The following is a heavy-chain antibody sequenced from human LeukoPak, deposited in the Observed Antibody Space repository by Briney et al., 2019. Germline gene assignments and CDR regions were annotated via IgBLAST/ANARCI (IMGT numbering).Heavy chain of an antibody. CDR1: GYTFTSYG. D-gene: IGHD3-3*01. J-gene: IGHJ5*02. CDR2: INPNSGGT. V-gene: IGHV1-2*02. Sequence: ASVKVSCKASGYTFTSYGISWVRQAPAQGLEWMGWINPNSGGTNYAQKFQGRLTMTRDTSISTAYMELSRLRSDDTAVYYGAGVVLVFNWFDPWGKGTLVTVSS. CDR3: AGVVLVFNWFDP.